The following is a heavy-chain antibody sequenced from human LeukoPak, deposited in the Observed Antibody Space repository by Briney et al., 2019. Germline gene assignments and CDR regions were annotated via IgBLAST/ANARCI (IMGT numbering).Heavy chain of an antibody. CDR3: AREEYSSDWYGHDS. D-gene: IGHD6-13*01. CDR2: IYYTGTT. CDR1: GGSISNTNYY. Sequence: PSETLSLTCTVSGGSISNTNYYWAWIRQPPGRGLEWIGSIYYTGTTFDNPSLKSRVTLSVDTSKNQFSLRLTSVTAADTAFYYCAREEYSSDWYGHDSWGQGTLVTVSS. J-gene: IGHJ4*02. V-gene: IGHV4-39*07.